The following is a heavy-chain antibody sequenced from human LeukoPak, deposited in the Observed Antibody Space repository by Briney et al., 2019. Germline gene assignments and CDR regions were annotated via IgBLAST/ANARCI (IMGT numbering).Heavy chain of an antibody. Sequence: PSETLSLTCTVSGFSISSSSYYWGWIRQPPGKGLEWIESIYYSGSTYYHPSLKCRVTISGHTSQNQFPLKLSSVPGADTAVYYRPRHRYFYDSIGYRWFAPWGEGTLVTVSS. V-gene: IGHV4-39*01. CDR3: PRHRYFYDSIGYRWFAP. D-gene: IGHD3-22*01. CDR1: GFSISSSSYY. J-gene: IGHJ5*02. CDR2: IYYSGST.